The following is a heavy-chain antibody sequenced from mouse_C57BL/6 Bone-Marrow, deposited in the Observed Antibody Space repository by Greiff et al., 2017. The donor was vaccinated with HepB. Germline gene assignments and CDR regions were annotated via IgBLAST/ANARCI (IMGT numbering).Heavy chain of an antibody. V-gene: IGHV1-76*01. CDR2: IYPGSGNT. D-gene: IGHD2-4*01. CDR3: ARLRLRRGDYAMDY. Sequence: QVQLQQSGAELVRPGASVKLSCKASGYTFTDYYINWVKQRPGQGLEWIARIYPGSGNTYYNEKFKGKATLTAEKSSSTAYMQLSSLTSEDSAVYFCARLRLRRGDYAMDYWGQGTSVTVSS. J-gene: IGHJ4*01. CDR1: GYTFTDYY.